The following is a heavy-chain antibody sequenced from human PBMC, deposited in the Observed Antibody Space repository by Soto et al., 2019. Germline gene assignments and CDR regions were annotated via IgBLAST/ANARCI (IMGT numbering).Heavy chain of an antibody. V-gene: IGHV3-66*01. CDR3: ASAGRSAFEF. CDR1: GFSVSEKH. CDR2: IYSTYGRSRT. Sequence: EEQLVEFGGGLFQLGGSLRLSCAASGFSVSEKHMSWVRQAPGEGLEWVSTIYSTYGRSRTGYADSVEGRFTNARDNAKNALSLHMNTLRGEETAVYYCASAGRSAFEFWGQGAMVIVSS. J-gene: IGHJ3*01.